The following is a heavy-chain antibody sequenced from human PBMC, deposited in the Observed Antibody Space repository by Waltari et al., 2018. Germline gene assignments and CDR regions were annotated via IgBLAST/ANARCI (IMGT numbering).Heavy chain of an antibody. D-gene: IGHD3-9*01. CDR2: ISYDGSNK. Sequence: QVQLVESGGGVVQPGRSLRLSCAASGFTFSSYAMHWVRQAPGKGLEGVAVISYDGSNKYYADSVKGRFTISRDNAKNSLYLQMNSLRAEDTAVYYCARSLTGYYNHWGQGTLVTVSS. CDR3: ARSLTGYYNH. J-gene: IGHJ5*02. CDR1: GFTFSSYA. V-gene: IGHV3-30-3*01.